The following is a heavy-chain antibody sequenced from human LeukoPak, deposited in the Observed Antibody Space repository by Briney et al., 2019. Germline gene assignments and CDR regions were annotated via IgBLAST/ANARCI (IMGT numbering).Heavy chain of an antibody. V-gene: IGHV4-34*01. CDR2: INHSGST. CDR3: AXXXXXXXXXPRGSYYYYMDV. CDR1: GGSFSGYY. Sequence: SETLSLTCAVYGGSFSGYYWSWIRQPPGKGLEWIGEINHSGSTNYNPSLKSRVTISVDTSKNQFSLKLSSVTAADTAVYYCAXXXXXXXXXPRGSYYYYMDVWGKGTTVTISS. J-gene: IGHJ6*03.